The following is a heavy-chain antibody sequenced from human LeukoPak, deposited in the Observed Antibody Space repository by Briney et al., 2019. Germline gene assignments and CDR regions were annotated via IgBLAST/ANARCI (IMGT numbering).Heavy chain of an antibody. CDR3: TTDRGDYGSGTYEIYYYYMDV. Sequence: PGGSLRLSCAASGFTFSNAWMSWVRQAPGKGLEWFGRIKSKTDGGTTDYAAPVKGRFTMSRDDSKNTLYLQMNSLKTEDTAVYYCTTDRGDYGSGTYEIYYYYMDVWGKGTTVTVSS. CDR1: GFTFSNAW. V-gene: IGHV3-15*01. J-gene: IGHJ6*03. CDR2: IKSKTDGGTT. D-gene: IGHD3-10*01.